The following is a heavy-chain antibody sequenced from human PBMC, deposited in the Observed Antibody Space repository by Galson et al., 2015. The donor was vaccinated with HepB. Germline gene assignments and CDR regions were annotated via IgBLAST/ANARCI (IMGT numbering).Heavy chain of an antibody. J-gene: IGHJ4*02. V-gene: IGHV3-48*03. CDR3: AREGYGGPLDY. Sequence: SLRLSCAASGFTFSSYEMNWVRQAPGKGLEWVSYISSSGSTIYYADSVKGRFTISRDNAKNSLYLQMNSLRAEDTAVYYCAREGYGGPLDYWGQGTLVTVSS. CDR1: GFTFSSYE. CDR2: ISSSGSTI. D-gene: IGHD1-26*01.